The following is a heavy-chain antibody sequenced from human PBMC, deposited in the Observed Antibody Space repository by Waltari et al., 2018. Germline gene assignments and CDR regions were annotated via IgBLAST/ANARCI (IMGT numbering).Heavy chain of an antibody. Sequence: QVQLVQSGAEMKTPGASVKVSCKASGFSFITYSFTWVRQAPGQGLEWMGWISADNGKTNYAQKFQGRLTMTTDTSTSTAYMELRRLRSDDTAVYYCVRDGSGASFTFNYWGQGTLVTVSS. V-gene: IGHV1-18*01. CDR1: GFSFITYS. D-gene: IGHD1-26*01. CDR2: ISADNGKT. CDR3: VRDGSGASFTFNY. J-gene: IGHJ4*02.